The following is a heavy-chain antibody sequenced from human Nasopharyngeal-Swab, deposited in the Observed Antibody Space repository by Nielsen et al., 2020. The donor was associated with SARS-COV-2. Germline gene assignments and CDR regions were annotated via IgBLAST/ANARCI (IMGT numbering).Heavy chain of an antibody. J-gene: IGHJ2*01. Sequence: GESLKISCAASGFTFSSYSMNWVRQAPGKGLEWVSSISSSSSYIYYADSVKGRFTISRDNAKNSLYLQMNSLRAEDTAVYYCARVWQPYGRPTDWILWYFDLWGRGTLVTVSS. D-gene: IGHD3-9*01. CDR3: ARVWQPYGRPTDWILWYFDL. CDR2: ISSSSSYI. CDR1: GFTFSSYS. V-gene: IGHV3-21*01.